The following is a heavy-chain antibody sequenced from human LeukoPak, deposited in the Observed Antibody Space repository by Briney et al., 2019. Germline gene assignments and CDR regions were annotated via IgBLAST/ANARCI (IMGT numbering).Heavy chain of an antibody. CDR1: GYTFTSYY. CDR2: INPSGGST. Sequence: GASVKVSCKASGYTFTSYYMHWVRQAPGQGLEWMGVINPSGGSTSYAQKFQGRVTMTRDTSTSTVYMELSSLRSEDTAVYYCARSVTTVFFDYWGQGTLVTVSS. J-gene: IGHJ4*02. D-gene: IGHD4-17*01. V-gene: IGHV1-46*01. CDR3: ARSVTTVFFDY.